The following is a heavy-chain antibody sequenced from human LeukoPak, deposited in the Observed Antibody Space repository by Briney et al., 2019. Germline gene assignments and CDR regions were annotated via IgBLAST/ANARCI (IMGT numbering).Heavy chain of an antibody. Sequence: SETLSLTCTVSGGSISSDYWSWIRQPPGKGLEWIGYIYYSGSTNYNPSLKSRVTISVDTSKNQFSLKLSSVTAADTAVYYCARRVTTASPPENWFDPWGQGTLVTVSS. J-gene: IGHJ5*02. V-gene: IGHV4-59*01. D-gene: IGHD4-11*01. CDR2: IYYSGST. CDR1: GGSISSDY. CDR3: ARRVTTASPPENWFDP.